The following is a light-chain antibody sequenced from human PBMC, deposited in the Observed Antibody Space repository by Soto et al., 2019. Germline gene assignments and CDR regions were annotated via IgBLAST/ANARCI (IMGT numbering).Light chain of an antibody. CDR1: QDISSY. J-gene: IGKJ3*01. CDR2: DAS. Sequence: DIQMTQSPASLSASVGDRVTITCQASQDISSYLNWYQQKPGKAPKLLIYDASKLETGVPSRFSGSGSGTDFTRTISSLQPEDIATYYCQQYDNLFTFGPGTKVNIK. V-gene: IGKV1-33*01. CDR3: QQYDNLFT.